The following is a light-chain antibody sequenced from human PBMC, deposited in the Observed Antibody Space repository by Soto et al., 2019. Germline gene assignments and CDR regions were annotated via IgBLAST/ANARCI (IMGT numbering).Light chain of an antibody. Sequence: QLVLTQSPSASASLGASVKFTCTLSSGHSGYGIAWHQQQPEKGPRYLMSLNSDGSHRKGDGIPDRFSGSSSGAERFLTISSLQTDDEAEYYCQTWDTGTRVFGGGTKLTVL. CDR1: SGHSGYG. CDR2: LNSDGSH. V-gene: IGLV4-69*01. CDR3: QTWDTGTRV. J-gene: IGLJ3*02.